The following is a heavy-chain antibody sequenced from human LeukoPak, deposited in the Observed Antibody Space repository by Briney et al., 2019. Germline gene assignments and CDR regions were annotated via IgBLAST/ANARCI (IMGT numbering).Heavy chain of an antibody. CDR1: GFTFSSYE. CDR3: ARVYSSSSLDY. D-gene: IGHD6-6*01. J-gene: IGHJ4*02. V-gene: IGHV3-48*03. CDR2: ISSSGSTI. Sequence: GGSLRLSCAASGFTFSSYEMNRVRQAPGKGLEWVSYISSSGSTIYYADSVKGRFTISRDNAKNSLYLQMNSLRAEDTAVYYCARVYSSSSLDYWGQGTLVTVSS.